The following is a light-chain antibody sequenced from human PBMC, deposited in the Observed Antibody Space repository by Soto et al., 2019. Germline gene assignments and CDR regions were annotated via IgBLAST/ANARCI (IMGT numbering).Light chain of an antibody. CDR2: DAS. Sequence: VLVQPAATLTWSTGERATHSFGDSQSVSSYLAWYQQKPGQAPRLLIYDASNRATGIPARFSGSGSGTEFTLTISSLQSQDFAVYYCQQYYMLPQTFGQGTKVDI. V-gene: IGKV3D-15*01. CDR3: QQYYMLPQT. CDR1: QSVSSY. J-gene: IGKJ1*01.